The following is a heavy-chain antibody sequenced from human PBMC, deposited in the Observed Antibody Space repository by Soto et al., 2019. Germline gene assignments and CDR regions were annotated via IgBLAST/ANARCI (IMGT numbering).Heavy chain of an antibody. D-gene: IGHD3-22*01. V-gene: IGHV4-39*01. J-gene: IGHJ5*02. Sequence: SETLSLTCTVSGGSISSSSYYWGWIRQPPGKGLEWIGSIYYSGSTYYNPSLKSRVTISVDTSKNQFSLKLSSVTAADTAVYYCARPVLDPSKTYYYDSSGTGNWFDPWGQGTLVTVSS. CDR2: IYYSGST. CDR1: GGSISSSSYY. CDR3: ARPVLDPSKTYYYDSSGTGNWFDP.